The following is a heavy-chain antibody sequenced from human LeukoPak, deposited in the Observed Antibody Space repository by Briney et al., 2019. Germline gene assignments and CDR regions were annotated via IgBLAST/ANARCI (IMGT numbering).Heavy chain of an antibody. CDR3: ARLLWYDGMDV. V-gene: IGHV3-53*01. CDR1: GFTVSSNY. CDR2: IYSGGGT. D-gene: IGHD3-10*01. Sequence: VGSLRLSCASSGFTVSSNYMSWVRQAPGKGLEWVSVIYSGGGTYYADSVKGRFTIPTHNSKNTLFLQMNSLRAEDTAVYYCARLLWYDGMDVWGQGTTVTVSS. J-gene: IGHJ6*02.